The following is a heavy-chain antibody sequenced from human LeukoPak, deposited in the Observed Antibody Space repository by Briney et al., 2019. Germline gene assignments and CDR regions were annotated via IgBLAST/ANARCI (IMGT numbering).Heavy chain of an antibody. CDR3: AREGRRSGYYYYYYMDV. CDR2: IGYDGSNK. D-gene: IGHD3-3*01. J-gene: IGHJ6*03. V-gene: IGHV3-30*02. Sequence: PGGSLRLSCAASGFTFSSYGMHWVRQAPGKGLEWVAFIGYDGSNKYYADSMKGRFTISRDNSKNTLYLQMNSLRAEDTAVYYCAREGRRSGYYYYYYMDVWGKGTTVTVSS. CDR1: GFTFSSYG.